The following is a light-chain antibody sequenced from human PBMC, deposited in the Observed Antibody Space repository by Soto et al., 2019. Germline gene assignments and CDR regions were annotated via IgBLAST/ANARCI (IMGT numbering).Light chain of an antibody. CDR3: QHDNNRTKS. CDR1: QSVGSN. J-gene: IGKJ5*01. V-gene: IGKV3-15*01. CDR2: GAS. Sequence: DIVMTCYAPSLSPSPVKTATLFCRASQSVGSNLPWYHQKPGQAPSLLIYGASTRAAGIPARFTGSGSGTEFTLTISSLQSEDFAVYCCQHDNNRTKSFGEGGRLDI.